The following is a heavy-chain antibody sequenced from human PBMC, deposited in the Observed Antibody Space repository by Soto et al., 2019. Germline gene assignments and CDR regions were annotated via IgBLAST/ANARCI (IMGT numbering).Heavy chain of an antibody. CDR2: IIPILGIA. Sequence: ASVKVSCKASGGTFSSYTISWVRQAPGQGLEWMGRIIPILGIANYAQKFQGRVTITADKSTSTAYMELSSLRSEDTAVYYCARDGEDTAMVIVYWGQGTLVTV. J-gene: IGHJ4*02. CDR3: ARDGEDTAMVIVY. V-gene: IGHV1-69*04. D-gene: IGHD5-18*01. CDR1: GGTFSSYT.